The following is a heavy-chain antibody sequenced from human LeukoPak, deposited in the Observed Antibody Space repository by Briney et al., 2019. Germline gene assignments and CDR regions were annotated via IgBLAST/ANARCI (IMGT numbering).Heavy chain of an antibody. J-gene: IGHJ4*02. CDR3: ATLGEYYDSSGYYYN. D-gene: IGHD3-22*01. Sequence: SETLSLTCAVYGGSFSGYYWSWIRQPPGKGLEWIGEINHSGSTYYNPSLKSRVTISVDSSKNQFSLKLTSVTAADTAVYYCATLGEYYDSSGYYYNWGQGTLVTVSS. CDR2: INHSGST. CDR1: GGSFSGYY. V-gene: IGHV4-34*01.